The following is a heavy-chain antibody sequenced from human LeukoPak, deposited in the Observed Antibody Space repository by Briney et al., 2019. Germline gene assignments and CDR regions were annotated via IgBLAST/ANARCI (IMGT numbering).Heavy chain of an antibody. CDR2: INHSGST. J-gene: IGHJ4*02. Sequence: SETLSLTCAVYGGSFSGYYWSWIRQPPGKGLEWIGEINHSGSTNYNPSLKSRVTISVDTSKSQFSLKLSSVTAADTAVYYCARGGGYSYGPPFDYWGQGTLVTVSS. V-gene: IGHV4-34*01. D-gene: IGHD5-18*01. CDR1: GGSFSGYY. CDR3: ARGGGYSYGPPFDY.